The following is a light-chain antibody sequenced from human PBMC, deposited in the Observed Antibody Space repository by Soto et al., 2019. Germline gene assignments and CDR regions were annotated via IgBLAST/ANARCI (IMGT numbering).Light chain of an antibody. CDR3: CSYAGSGNYWI. J-gene: IGLJ3*02. CDR1: SSDVGGYNH. CDR2: EVR. V-gene: IGLV2-23*02. Sequence: QSVLTQPASVSGSPGQSITISCTGTSSDVGGYNHVSWYQQHPGKAPKLIIYEVRNRPSGVSNRLSGSKSGNTASLTISGLQADDEADYYCCSYAGSGNYWIFGGGTKLTVL.